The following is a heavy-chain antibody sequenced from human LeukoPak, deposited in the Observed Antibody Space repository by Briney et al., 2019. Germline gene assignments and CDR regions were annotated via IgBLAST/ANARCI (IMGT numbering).Heavy chain of an antibody. Sequence: GGSLRLSCAASGFTFSSYWMHWVRQAPGKGLVWASRINTDGSTANYAGSVKGRFTISRDNAKNMLYMQMNSLRAEDTAVYYCARERYSSGWYYFDYWGQGTLVTVSS. CDR1: GFTFSSYW. V-gene: IGHV3-74*01. CDR2: INTDGSTA. CDR3: ARERYSSGWYYFDY. J-gene: IGHJ4*02. D-gene: IGHD6-19*01.